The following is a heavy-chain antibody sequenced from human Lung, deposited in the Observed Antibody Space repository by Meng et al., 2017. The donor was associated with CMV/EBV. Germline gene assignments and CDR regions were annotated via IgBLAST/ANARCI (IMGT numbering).Heavy chain of an antibody. CDR2: IYQRGSP. CDR1: GGSLSGHS. J-gene: IGHJ6*02. Sequence: LXCAVYGGSLSGHSWSWIRQPPGQGLEWIGDIYQRGSPNYNSSLKSRVTISLDTSRNQFSLNLKSLTAADGAVYFCARGLGYCNSATCYSYFYYAMDVWGQGTTVTVSS. V-gene: IGHV4-34*01. CDR3: ARGLGYCNSATCYSYFYYAMDV. D-gene: IGHD2-2*01.